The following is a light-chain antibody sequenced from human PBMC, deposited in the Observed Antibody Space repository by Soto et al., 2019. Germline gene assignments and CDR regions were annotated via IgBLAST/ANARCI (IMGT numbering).Light chain of an antibody. V-gene: IGKV1-5*03. CDR2: KAS. J-gene: IGKJ1*01. CDR1: QSISSW. Sequence: DIQMTQSPSTLSASVGDTVTIPCRASQSISSWLAWYQQKPGTAPNLLIYKASTLQSGVPSRFSGSGSGTEFTLTISSLQPDDSATYYCQQYNDNWTFGQGTKVDIK. CDR3: QQYNDNWT.